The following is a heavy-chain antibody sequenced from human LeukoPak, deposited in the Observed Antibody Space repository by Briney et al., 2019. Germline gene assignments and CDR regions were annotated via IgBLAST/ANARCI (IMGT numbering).Heavy chain of an antibody. D-gene: IGHD4-23*01. CDR2: IYTSGST. CDR1: GGSISSGNYY. J-gene: IGHJ3*02. Sequence: SQTLSLTCTGSGGSISSGNYYWSWIRQPAGKGLEWIGRIYTSGSTNYNPSLKSRVTISEDTSKNQVSLKLSSVTAGDTAVYYCARDYGGNSGLDVFDIWGQGTMVTVSS. CDR3: ARDYGGNSGLDVFDI. V-gene: IGHV4-61*02.